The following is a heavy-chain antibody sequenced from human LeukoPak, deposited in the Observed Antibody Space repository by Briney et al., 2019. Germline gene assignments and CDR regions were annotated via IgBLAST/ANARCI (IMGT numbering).Heavy chain of an antibody. CDR1: GFTFSAHY. J-gene: IGHJ4*02. D-gene: IGHD5-18*01. Sequence: GGSLRLSCVASGFTFSAHYMDWVRQAPGKGLEWIARTTNKPKTYTTQYAASVKGRFTVSRDDSRSALFLQMNRLTTEHTALYYCARDSSTALDYWGQGTLVTVPS. V-gene: IGHV3-72*01. CDR3: ARDSSTALDY. CDR2: TTNKPKTYTT.